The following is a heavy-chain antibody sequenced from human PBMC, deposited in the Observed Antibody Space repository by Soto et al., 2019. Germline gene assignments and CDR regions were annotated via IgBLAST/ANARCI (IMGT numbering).Heavy chain of an antibody. CDR3: ARGDIYYGYKY. V-gene: IGHV4-34*01. CDR2: INHSGST. D-gene: IGHD3-10*01. CDR1: GGSFSGYY. Sequence: SETLSLTCAVYGGSFSGYYWSWIRQPPGKGLEWIGEINHSGSTDYNPSLKSRVTMSVDTSKNQFSLKLSSVTAADTAVYYCARGDIYYGYKYWGQGTLVTVSS. J-gene: IGHJ4*02.